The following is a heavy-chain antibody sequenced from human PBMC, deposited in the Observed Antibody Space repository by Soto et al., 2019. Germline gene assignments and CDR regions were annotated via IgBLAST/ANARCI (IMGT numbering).Heavy chain of an antibody. CDR3: ARGRLAVAGTLFY. CDR2: ISYDGSNK. Sequence: QVQLVESGGGVVQPGRSLRLSCAASGFTFSSYAMHWVRQAPGKGLEWVAVISYDGSNKYYADSVKGRFTISRDNSKNTLYLQMNSLRAEDTAVYYFARGRLAVAGTLFYWGQGTLVTVS. V-gene: IGHV3-30-3*01. CDR1: GFTFSSYA. J-gene: IGHJ4*02. D-gene: IGHD6-19*01.